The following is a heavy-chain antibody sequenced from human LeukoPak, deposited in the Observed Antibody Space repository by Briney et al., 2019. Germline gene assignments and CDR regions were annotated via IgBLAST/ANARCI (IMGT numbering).Heavy chain of an antibody. CDR1: GFTFSSYS. CDR2: INHSGST. Sequence: PGGSLRLSCAASGFTFSSYSMNWVRQPPGKGLEWIGEINHSGSTNYNPSLKSRVTISVDTSKNQFSLKLSSVTAADTAVYYCARGIPSGSYKYYFDYWGQGTLVTVSS. CDR3: ARGIPSGSYKYYFDY. V-gene: IGHV4-34*01. J-gene: IGHJ4*02. D-gene: IGHD1-26*01.